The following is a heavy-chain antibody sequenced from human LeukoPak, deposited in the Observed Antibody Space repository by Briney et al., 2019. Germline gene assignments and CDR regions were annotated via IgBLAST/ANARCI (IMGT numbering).Heavy chain of an antibody. CDR2: ISGSGGST. V-gene: IGHV3-23*01. J-gene: IGHJ4*02. CDR1: GFTFSSYA. Sequence: QTGGSLRLSCAASGFTFSSYAMSWVRPAPGKGLEWVSAISGSGGSTYYADSVKGRFTISRDNSKNTLYLQMNSLRAEDTAVYYCAKGQYSSGWDANFDYWGQGTLVTVSS. D-gene: IGHD6-19*01. CDR3: AKGQYSSGWDANFDY.